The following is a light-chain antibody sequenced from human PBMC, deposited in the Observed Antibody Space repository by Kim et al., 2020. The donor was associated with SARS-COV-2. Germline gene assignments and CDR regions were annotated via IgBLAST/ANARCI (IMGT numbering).Light chain of an antibody. J-gene: IGLJ2*01. CDR1: NSDVGSYNR. V-gene: IGLV2-14*04. CDR3: SSYSTTTVL. Sequence: PGKAITISCTGTNSDVGSYNRVSWYQQHPGKAPKLMIYDVSKRPSGVSNRFSGSKSGNTASLTISGLQAEDEADYYCSSYSTTTVLFGGGTQLTVL. CDR2: DVS.